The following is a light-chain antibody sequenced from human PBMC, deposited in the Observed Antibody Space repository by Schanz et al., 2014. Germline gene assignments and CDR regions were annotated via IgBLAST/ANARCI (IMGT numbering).Light chain of an antibody. J-gene: IGKJ1*01. CDR3: LQDYTYPWT. Sequence: AIQLTPSPSSLSASVGDGVTITCRASQGIRDDLGWYQQKPGKAPKLLIYTASSLQSGVPSRFSGSGSGTEFTLTISSLQPEDFATYYCLQDYTYPWTFGQGTKVEIK. CDR2: TAS. V-gene: IGKV1-6*01. CDR1: QGIRDD.